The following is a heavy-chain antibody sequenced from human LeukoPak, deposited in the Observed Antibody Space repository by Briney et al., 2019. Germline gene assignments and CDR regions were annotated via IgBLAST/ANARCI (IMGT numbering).Heavy chain of an antibody. CDR3: ARERGSCSSTSCYLSPKYYGMDV. D-gene: IGHD2-2*01. V-gene: IGHV3-66*01. CDR1: GFTVSSNY. CDR2: IYRGGST. J-gene: IGHJ6*02. Sequence: GGSLRLSCAASGFTVSSNYIIWVRQAPGTGLEWVSVIYRGGSTYYADSVKGRFTISRDNYKRTLYLKMNSLRAGDTAVYYCARERGSCSSTSCYLSPKYYGMDVWGQGTTVTVSS.